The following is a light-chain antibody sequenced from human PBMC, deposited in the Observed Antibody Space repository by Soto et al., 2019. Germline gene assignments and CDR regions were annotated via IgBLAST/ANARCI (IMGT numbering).Light chain of an antibody. V-gene: IGKV1-5*03. Sequence: DTQLTQSPSTLSAFVGDRVTITCRASQSISNWLAWYQQKPGKAPKLLIYKASSLESGVPSRFGGIGSGTEFTLSISSLQPDGFATYYCQQYNSTFGQGTKVEIK. CDR1: QSISNW. CDR2: KAS. CDR3: QQYNST. J-gene: IGKJ1*01.